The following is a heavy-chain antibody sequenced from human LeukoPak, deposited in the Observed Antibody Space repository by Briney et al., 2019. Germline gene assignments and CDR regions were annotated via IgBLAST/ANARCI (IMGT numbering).Heavy chain of an antibody. CDR3: ARGGGRRFLIAAAGTNWFDP. CDR1: RGSTSTYH. D-gene: IGHD6-13*01. Sequence: SETLSLTCTVSRGSTSTYHWSWIRQPAGKGLEWIGRIYPSGNTNFNPSLMSRVTMSIDTSKNQFSLKLSSVTAADTAVYYCARGGGRRFLIAAAGTNWFDPWGQGTLVTVSS. J-gene: IGHJ5*02. CDR2: IYPSGNT. V-gene: IGHV4-4*07.